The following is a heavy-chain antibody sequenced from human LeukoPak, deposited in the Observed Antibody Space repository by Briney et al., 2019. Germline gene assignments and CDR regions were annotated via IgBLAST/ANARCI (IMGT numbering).Heavy chain of an antibody. D-gene: IGHD2-21*02. CDR2: IHHIGNT. J-gene: IGHJ3*02. V-gene: IGHV4-38-2*01. Sequence: SETLSLTCAVSGYSISSSNHWGWIRQPPGKGLEWIGNIHHIGNTYYNPSLKNRVTISLDTSKNQFSLKLSSVTAADTAVYYCARVLIVVVTEEYDAFDIWGQGTMVTVSS. CDR3: ARVLIVVVTEEYDAFDI. CDR1: GYSISSSNH.